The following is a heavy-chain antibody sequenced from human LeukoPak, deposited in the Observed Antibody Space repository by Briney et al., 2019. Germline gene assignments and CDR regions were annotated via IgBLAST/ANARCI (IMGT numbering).Heavy chain of an antibody. CDR2: ISTYSGNR. CDR1: GYTFTSYG. V-gene: IGHV1-18*01. D-gene: IGHD3-10*01. Sequence: ASVKVSCKASGYTFTSYGITWVRQAPGQGLEWIGWISTYSGNRNFAQKFQGRVTMTTDTSTNTAYMELGSLRSDDAAVYYCAREGNYGSGKQGLDYWGQGTLVTVSS. J-gene: IGHJ4*02. CDR3: AREGNYGSGKQGLDY.